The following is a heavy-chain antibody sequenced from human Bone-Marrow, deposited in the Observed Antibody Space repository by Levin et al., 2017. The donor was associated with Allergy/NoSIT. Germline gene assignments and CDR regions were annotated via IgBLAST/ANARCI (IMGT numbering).Heavy chain of an antibody. D-gene: IGHD4-17*01. V-gene: IGHV3-33*01. J-gene: IGHJ6*03. Sequence: GESLKISCAASGFTFSSYGMHWVRQAPGKGLEWVAVIWYDGSNKYYADSVKGRFTISRDNSKNTLYLQMNSLRAEDTAVYYCARRLMTTVTSTHIYYYYYYMDVWGKGTTVTVSS. CDR3: ARRLMTTVTSTHIYYYYYYMDV. CDR2: IWYDGSNK. CDR1: GFTFSSYG.